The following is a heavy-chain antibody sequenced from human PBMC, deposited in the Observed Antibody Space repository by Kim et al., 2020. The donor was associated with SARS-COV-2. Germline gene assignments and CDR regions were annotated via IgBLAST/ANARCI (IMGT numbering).Heavy chain of an antibody. V-gene: IGHV3-30*04. CDR1: GFTFSSYA. D-gene: IGHD5-12*01. J-gene: IGHJ4*02. CDR2: ISYDGSNK. Sequence: GGSLRLSCAASGFTFSSYAMHWFRQSPGKGLEWVAVISYDGSNKYYADSVKGRFTISRDNSKNTLYLQMNSLRAEDTAVYYCARDRRSGYRLGVVYFDYWGQGTLVTVSS. CDR3: ARDRRSGYRLGVVYFDY.